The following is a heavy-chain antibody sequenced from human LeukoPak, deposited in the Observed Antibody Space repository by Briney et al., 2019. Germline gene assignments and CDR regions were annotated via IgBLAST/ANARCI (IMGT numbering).Heavy chain of an antibody. Sequence: GGSLRLSCAASGFTFSSYSMNWVRQAPGKGLEWVSSISSSSSYIYYADSVKGRFTISRDNAKNSLYLQMNSLRAEDTAVYYCARAGTTMVRVIDSWGQGTLVTVSS. V-gene: IGHV3-21*01. J-gene: IGHJ4*02. D-gene: IGHD3-10*01. CDR3: ARAGTTMVRVIDS. CDR2: ISSSSSYI. CDR1: GFTFSSYS.